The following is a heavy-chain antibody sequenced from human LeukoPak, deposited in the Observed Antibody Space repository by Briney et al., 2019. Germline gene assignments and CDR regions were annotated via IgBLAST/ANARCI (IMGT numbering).Heavy chain of an antibody. V-gene: IGHV1-46*01. Sequence: ASVKVSCKASGYTFTSYDMHWVLQAPGQGLEGMGIINPSGGSTSYAQKFQGRVTMTRDPSTSTVYMELRSLRSEDTAVYYCARVRIVYSSGGFDPWGQGTLVTVSS. J-gene: IGHJ5*02. CDR1: GYTFTSYD. D-gene: IGHD6-19*01. CDR2: INPSGGST. CDR3: ARVRIVYSSGGFDP.